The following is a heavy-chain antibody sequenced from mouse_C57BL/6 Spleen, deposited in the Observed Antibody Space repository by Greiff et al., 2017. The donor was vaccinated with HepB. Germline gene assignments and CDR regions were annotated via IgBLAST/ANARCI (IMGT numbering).Heavy chain of an antibody. CDR1: GYTFTGYW. CDR3: ARSDFYYYGSPWFAY. D-gene: IGHD1-1*01. J-gene: IGHJ3*01. V-gene: IGHV1-9*01. Sequence: VKLVESGAELMKPGASVKLSCKATGYTFTGYWIEWVKQRPGHGLEWIGEILPGSGSTNYNEKFKGKATFTADTSSNTAYMQLSSLTTEDSAIYYCARSDFYYYGSPWFAYWGQGTLVTVSA. CDR2: ILPGSGST.